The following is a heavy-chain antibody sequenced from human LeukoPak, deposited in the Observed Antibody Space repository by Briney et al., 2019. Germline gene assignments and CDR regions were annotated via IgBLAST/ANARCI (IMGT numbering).Heavy chain of an antibody. CDR2: INPDGSST. D-gene: IGHD3-9*01. J-gene: IGHJ4*02. CDR1: GFTFGTYW. CDR3: TKDFDAATGY. Sequence: PGGSLRLSCGASGFTFGTYWMHWVRQAPGKGLVWVSRINPDGSSTGYADSVRGRFTISRDNAKNTLYLQMNSLRAEDTAVYYCTKDFDAATGYWGQGPLVTVSS. V-gene: IGHV3-74*01.